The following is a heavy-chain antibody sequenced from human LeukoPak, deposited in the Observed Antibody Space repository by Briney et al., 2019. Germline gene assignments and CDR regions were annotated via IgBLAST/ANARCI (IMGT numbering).Heavy chain of an antibody. V-gene: IGHV4-59*01. CDR1: GDSISSYY. CDR3: ARGGARGYSYGELDY. CDR2: IYDSGST. D-gene: IGHD5-18*01. J-gene: IGHJ4*02. Sequence: PSETLTLTCTVSGDSISSYYWSWIRQSPGKGLEWIGYIYDSGSTNYNPSLKSRVSISVDTSKNQFSLKLSSVIAADTAVYYCARGGARGYSYGELDYWRQATMLTVSS.